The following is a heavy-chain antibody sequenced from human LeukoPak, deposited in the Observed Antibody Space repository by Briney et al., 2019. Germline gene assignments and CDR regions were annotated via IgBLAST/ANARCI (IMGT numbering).Heavy chain of an antibody. Sequence: SETLSLTCAVYGGSFSGYYWSWIRQPPGKGLEWIGEINHSGSTNYNPSLKSRVTISVDTSKNQFSLKLSSVTAADTAVYYCARGHSSSSFDYRGQGTLVTVSS. CDR3: ARGHSSSSFDY. V-gene: IGHV4-34*01. CDR2: INHSGST. D-gene: IGHD6-6*01. J-gene: IGHJ4*02. CDR1: GGSFSGYY.